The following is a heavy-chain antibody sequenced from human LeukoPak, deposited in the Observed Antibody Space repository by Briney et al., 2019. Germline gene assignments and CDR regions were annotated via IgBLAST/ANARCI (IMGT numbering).Heavy chain of an antibody. D-gene: IGHD3-10*01. CDR2: INHSGST. V-gene: IGHV4-34*01. CDR3: ARLISGVGYFDY. CDR1: GGSFSGYY. Sequence: SETLSLTCAVYGGSFSGYYWSWIRQPPGKGLEWIGEINHSGSTNYNPSLKSRVTISVDTSKNQFSLKLSSVTAADTAVYYCARLISGVGYFDYWGQGTLVTVSS. J-gene: IGHJ4*02.